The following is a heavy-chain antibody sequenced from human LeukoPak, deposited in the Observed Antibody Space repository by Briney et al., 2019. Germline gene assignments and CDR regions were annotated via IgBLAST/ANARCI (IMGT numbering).Heavy chain of an antibody. CDR2: ISAYNGNT. CDR1: GYTFTSYG. CDR3: ARGQIMITFGGVIAPTYDAFDI. V-gene: IGHV1-18*01. Sequence: GGPVKVSCKASGYTFTSYGISWVRQAPGQGLEWMGWISAYNGNTNYAQKLQGRVTMTTDTSTSTAYMELRSLRSDDTAVYYCARGQIMITFGGVIAPTYDAFDIWGQGTMVTVSS. D-gene: IGHD3-16*02. J-gene: IGHJ3*02.